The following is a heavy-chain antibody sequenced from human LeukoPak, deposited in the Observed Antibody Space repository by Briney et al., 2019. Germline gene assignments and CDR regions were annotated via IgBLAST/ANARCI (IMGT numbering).Heavy chain of an antibody. CDR1: GGSSSGYY. CDR3: ARAPIVVVIATSGGWFDP. CDR2: INHSGST. V-gene: IGHV4-34*01. D-gene: IGHD2-21*01. Sequence: PSETLSLTCAVYGGSSSGYYWSWIRQPPGKGLEWIGEINHSGSTNYNPSLKSRVTISVDTSKNQFSLMLSSVTAADTAVYFCARAPIVVVIATSGGWFDPWGQGTLVTVSS. J-gene: IGHJ5*02.